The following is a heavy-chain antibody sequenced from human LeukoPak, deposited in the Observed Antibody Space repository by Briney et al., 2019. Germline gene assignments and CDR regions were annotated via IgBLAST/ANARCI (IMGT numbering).Heavy chain of an antibody. Sequence: GGSLRLSCAASGFTFSTFSMNWVRQAPGKGLEWISFISDTSGTIYYADSLKGRFTISRDNAKNSLYLQMDSLRDADTAVYYCAMPGFDCWGQGTLVTVSS. V-gene: IGHV3-48*02. CDR1: GFTFSTFS. CDR3: AMPGFDC. CDR2: ISDTSGTI. J-gene: IGHJ5*01.